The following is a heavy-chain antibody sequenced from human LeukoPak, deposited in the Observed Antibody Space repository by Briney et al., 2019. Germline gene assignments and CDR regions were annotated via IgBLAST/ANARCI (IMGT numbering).Heavy chain of an antibody. Sequence: PGGSLRLSCAASGFTFSSYAMPWVRQAPGKGLEWVAVISYDGSNKYYADSVKGRFTISRDNSKNTLYLQMNSLRAEDTAVYYCAKDGQYGDFDYWGQGTLVTVSS. CDR1: GFTFSSYA. D-gene: IGHD4-17*01. CDR2: ISYDGSNK. CDR3: AKDGQYGDFDY. J-gene: IGHJ4*02. V-gene: IGHV3-30-3*01.